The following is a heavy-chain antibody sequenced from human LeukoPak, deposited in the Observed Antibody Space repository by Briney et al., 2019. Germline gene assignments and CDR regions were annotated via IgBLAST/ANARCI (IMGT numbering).Heavy chain of an antibody. CDR3: ASDTYCSSTSCPMENWFDP. Sequence: GGSLRLSCAASGFTFSRLAMTWVRQAPGKGLEWVSTISASGPYYADAVRGRFTISRDNSRNTLSLQMDSLRAEDTAVYYCASDTYCSSTSCPMENWFDPWGQGTPVTVSS. D-gene: IGHD2-2*01. CDR1: GFTFSRLA. V-gene: IGHV3-23*01. J-gene: IGHJ5*02. CDR2: ISASGP.